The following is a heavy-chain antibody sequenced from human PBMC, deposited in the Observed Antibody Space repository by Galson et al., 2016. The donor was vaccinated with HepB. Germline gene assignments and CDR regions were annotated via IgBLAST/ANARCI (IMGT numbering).Heavy chain of an antibody. V-gene: IGHV4-4*02. D-gene: IGHD1-14*01. CDR2: IFHSGRT. CDR3: ARTGY. J-gene: IGHJ4*02. CDR1: GGSVTSGYW. Sequence: LSLTCAVSGGSVTSGYWWRWVRQPPGKGLEWIGEIFHSGRTNYSPSLKSRVTISVDKSKDQFSLRLTSVTAADTAVYYCARTGYWGQGTLVTVSS.